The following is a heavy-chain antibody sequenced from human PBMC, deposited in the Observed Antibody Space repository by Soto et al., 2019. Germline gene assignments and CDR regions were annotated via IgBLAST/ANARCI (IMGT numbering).Heavy chain of an antibody. V-gene: IGHV6-1*01. Sequence: PSPTLSLTCAISGDSVSSNSAAWNWIRQSPSRGLEWLGRTYYRSKWYNDYAVSVKSRITINPDTSKNQFSLQLNSVTPEDTAVYYCARDQHSSGYRYYYYGMDVWGQGTTVTVSS. CDR3: ARDQHSSGYRYYYYGMDV. CDR2: TYYRSKWYN. CDR1: GDSVSSNSAA. D-gene: IGHD6-19*01. J-gene: IGHJ6*02.